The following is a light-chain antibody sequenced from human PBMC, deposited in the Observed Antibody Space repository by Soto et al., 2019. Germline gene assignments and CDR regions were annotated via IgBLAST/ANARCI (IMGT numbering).Light chain of an antibody. Sequence: DIVMTQSPDSLAVSLGERATINCKSSQSVLYSSNNKNYLTWYQQKPGQPPKLLIYWASTRGSGVPDRFSGSGSGKDFTLTISILQAEDVAVYYCQQYYNTRWTFGQGTKVEIK. J-gene: IGKJ1*01. CDR3: QQYYNTRWT. CDR1: QSVLYSSNNKNY. V-gene: IGKV4-1*01. CDR2: WAS.